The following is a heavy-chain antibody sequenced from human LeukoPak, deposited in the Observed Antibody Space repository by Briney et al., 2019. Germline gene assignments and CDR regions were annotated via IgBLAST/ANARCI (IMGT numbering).Heavy chain of an antibody. J-gene: IGHJ4*02. CDR3: ARVLDDFWSGLIHY. CDR2: MSSISNDI. V-gene: IGHV3-21*01. D-gene: IGHD3-3*01. Sequence: PGGPMRLSCEASGFTFSSYSMNGVRQSQGNDLDCASFMSSISNDIYYEDSVNNLFTNSRDNVKNSLYLQFMSLSLEDTAVDYCARVLDDFWSGLIHYWGQGTLVIVSS. CDR1: GFTFSSYS.